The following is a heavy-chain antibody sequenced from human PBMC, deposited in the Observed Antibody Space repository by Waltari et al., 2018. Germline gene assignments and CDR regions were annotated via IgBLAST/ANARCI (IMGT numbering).Heavy chain of an antibody. D-gene: IGHD3-9*01. V-gene: IGHV1-69*02. CDR2: IIPILGIA. CDR3: ARVRSGYDITNWFDP. J-gene: IGHJ5*02. Sequence: QVQLVQSGAEVKKPGSSVKVSCKASGGTFSSYTISWVRQAPGQGLEWMGRIIPILGIANYAQKFQGRVTITADKSTSTAYMELSSLRSEVTAVYYCARVRSGYDITNWFDPWGQGTLVTVSS. CDR1: GGTFSSYT.